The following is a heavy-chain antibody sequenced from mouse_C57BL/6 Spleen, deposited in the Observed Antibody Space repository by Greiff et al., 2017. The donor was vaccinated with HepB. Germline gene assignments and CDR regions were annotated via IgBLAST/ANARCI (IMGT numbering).Heavy chain of an antibody. Sequence: EVKLVESGGGLVKPGGSLKLSCAASGFTFSDYGMHWVRQAPEKGLEWVAYISSGSSTIYYADTVKGRFTISRDNAKNTRFLQMTSLRSEDTAMYYCARRYGSSYWYFDVWGTGTTVTVSS. D-gene: IGHD1-1*01. CDR1: GFTFSDYG. V-gene: IGHV5-17*01. CDR3: ARRYGSSYWYFDV. CDR2: ISSGSSTI. J-gene: IGHJ1*03.